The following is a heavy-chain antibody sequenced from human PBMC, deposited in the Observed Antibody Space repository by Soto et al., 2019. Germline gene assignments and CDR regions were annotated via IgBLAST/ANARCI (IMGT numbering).Heavy chain of an antibody. V-gene: IGHV4-59*01. J-gene: IGHJ4*02. CDR1: GDSISSYY. CDR2: IYYSGST. D-gene: IGHD1-26*01. Sequence: SETLSLTCTVSGDSISSYYWSWIRQPPGKGLEWIGYIYYSGSTNYNPSLKSRVTISIDTSKNQFSLKLGSVTAADTAVYYCARDLGGASVSTLAHWGQGTLVTVSS. CDR3: ARDLGGASVSTLAH.